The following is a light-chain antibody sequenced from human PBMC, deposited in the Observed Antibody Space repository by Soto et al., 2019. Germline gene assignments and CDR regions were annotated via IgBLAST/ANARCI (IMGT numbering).Light chain of an antibody. CDR1: QSISSW. V-gene: IGKV1-5*01. CDR3: QQLTSYPRST. CDR2: DAS. J-gene: IGKJ5*01. Sequence: DIQMSQSPSTLSASVGDRVTITCRASQSISSWLAWYQQKPGKAPKLLIYDASSLESGVPSRFSGSGSGTEFTLTITSLQPDDFATYHCQQLTSYPRSTFGQGTRLEIK.